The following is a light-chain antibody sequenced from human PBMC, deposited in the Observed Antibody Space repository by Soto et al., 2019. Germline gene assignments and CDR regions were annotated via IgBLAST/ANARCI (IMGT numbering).Light chain of an antibody. Sequence: DIQMTQSPSSLSASVGDRVTITCRASQSISSYLNWYQQKPGKAPKLLIYAASSWQSGVPSRFSGSGSGTDFTLTISSLQPEDFATYYCQHSYSTPRTFGRGTKVEIK. V-gene: IGKV1-39*01. J-gene: IGKJ1*01. CDR3: QHSYSTPRT. CDR1: QSISSY. CDR2: AAS.